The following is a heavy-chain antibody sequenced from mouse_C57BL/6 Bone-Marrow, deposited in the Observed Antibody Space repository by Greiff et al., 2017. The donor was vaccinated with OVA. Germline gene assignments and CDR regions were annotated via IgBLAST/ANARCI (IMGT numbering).Heavy chain of an antibody. CDR3: ERYYYGSSYWYFDV. CDR1: GFTFSDYY. J-gene: IGHJ1*03. CDR2: ISNGGGST. D-gene: IGHD1-1*01. V-gene: IGHV5-12*01. Sequence: EVKLMESGGGLVQPGGSLKLSCAASGFTFSDYYMYWVRQTPEKRLEWVAYISNGGGSTYYPDTVKGRFTITRDNAKNTLYLQMSRLKSEDTATYDCERYYYGSSYWYFDVWGTGTTVTVSS.